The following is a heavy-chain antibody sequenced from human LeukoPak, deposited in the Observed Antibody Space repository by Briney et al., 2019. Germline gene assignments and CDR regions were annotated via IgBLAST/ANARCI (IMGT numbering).Heavy chain of an antibody. Sequence: ASVKVSCKVSGYTLTELSMHWVRQAPGKGLEWMGGFDPEDGETIYAQKFQGRVTMTEDTSTDTAYMELSSLRSEDTAVYYCARGGDGYNLRDYYYYMDVWGKGTTVTVSS. J-gene: IGHJ6*03. D-gene: IGHD5-24*01. CDR2: FDPEDGET. V-gene: IGHV1-24*01. CDR3: ARGGDGYNLRDYYYYMDV. CDR1: GYTLTELS.